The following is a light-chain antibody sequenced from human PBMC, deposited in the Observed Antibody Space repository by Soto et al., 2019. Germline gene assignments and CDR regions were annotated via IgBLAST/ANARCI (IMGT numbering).Light chain of an antibody. Sequence: VLTQSPATLSVSPGERATLSCRASQSVATNLAWYQQKPGQAPRLLIFGASKRATGIPDRFSGSGSGRDFTLTISGLEPEDFAVYYCQQYGSSPLISFGQGTRLEIK. CDR1: QSVATN. CDR2: GAS. J-gene: IGKJ5*01. V-gene: IGKV3-20*01. CDR3: QQYGSSPLIS.